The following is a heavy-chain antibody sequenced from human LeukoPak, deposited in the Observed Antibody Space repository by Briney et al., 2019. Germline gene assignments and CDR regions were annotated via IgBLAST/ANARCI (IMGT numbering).Heavy chain of an antibody. CDR1: GFTFSSYG. CDR3: AKDSAYCSSTSCYLGYYYYYYMDV. D-gene: IGHD2-2*01. V-gene: IGHV3-30*02. Sequence: GGSLRLSCAASGFTFSSYGMHWVRQAPGKGLEWVAFIRYDGSNKYYADSVKGRFTISRDNSKNTLYLRMNSLRAEDTAVYYCAKDSAYCSSTSCYLGYYYYYYMDVWGKGPRSPSP. J-gene: IGHJ6*03. CDR2: IRYDGSNK.